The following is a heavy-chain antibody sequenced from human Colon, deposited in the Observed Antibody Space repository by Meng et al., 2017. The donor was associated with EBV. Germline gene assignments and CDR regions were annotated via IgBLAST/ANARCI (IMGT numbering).Heavy chain of an antibody. D-gene: IGHD5-18*01. J-gene: IGHJ4*02. CDR3: ARGGYYSFDY. CDR1: GGSISRVYW. V-gene: IGHV4-4*02. CDR2: IYHSGST. Sequence: QVHVQDLGPGLGKPSETLSLTCAVFGGSISRVYWWTWVRQSPGKGLEWIGEIYHSGSTNYNPSLKSRVTISVDKSKNQFSLKLTSVTAADTAVYYCARGGYYSFDYWGQRTLVTVSS.